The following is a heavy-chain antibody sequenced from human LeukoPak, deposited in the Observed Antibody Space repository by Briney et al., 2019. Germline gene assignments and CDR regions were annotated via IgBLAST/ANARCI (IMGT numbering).Heavy chain of an antibody. V-gene: IGHV6-1*01. J-gene: IGHJ4*02. CDR1: GDSVSSNSAA. CDR3: ARVVGREVDY. D-gene: IGHD1-26*01. Sequence: PSQTLSLTCAISGDSVSSNSAAWNWIRQSPSRGLEWLGRTYCRSKWYNGYAVSVKSRIAIKPDTSKNQFSLQLNSVTPDDTAVYYCARVVGREVDYWGQGTLVTVSS. CDR2: TYCRSKWYN.